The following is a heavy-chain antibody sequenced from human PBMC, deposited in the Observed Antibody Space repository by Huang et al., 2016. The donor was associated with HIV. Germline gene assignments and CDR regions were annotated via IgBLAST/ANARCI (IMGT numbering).Heavy chain of an antibody. J-gene: IGHJ6*03. CDR3: AKNPSITAVDSDYYYYYMDV. CDR1: GFTFRNHW. CDR2: INRDGSDT. D-gene: IGHD6-13*01. Sequence: EVQLVESGGGLVQPGGSLRLSCAASGFTFRNHWMHWVRHAPGKGREWVSRINRDGSDTSHADSVNGRFTSSRDNAQNTVHLHMNSLRAEDTAVYFCAKNPSITAVDSDYYYYYMDVWGKGTTVTVS. V-gene: IGHV3-74*01.